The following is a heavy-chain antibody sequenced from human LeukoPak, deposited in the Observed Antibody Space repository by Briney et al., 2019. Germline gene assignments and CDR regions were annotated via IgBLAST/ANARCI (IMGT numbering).Heavy chain of an antibody. CDR1: GFTVSSNY. D-gene: IGHD2-2*01. Sequence: GGSLRLSCAASGFTVSSNYMSWVRQAPGKGLEWVSVIFSSGSTYYADSVKGRFTISRDNSKNTLYLQMNSLRPEDTAVYYCARDLPPAPWNGMDVWGQGTTVTVSS. CDR3: ARDLPPAPWNGMDV. V-gene: IGHV3-53*01. CDR2: IFSSGST. J-gene: IGHJ6*02.